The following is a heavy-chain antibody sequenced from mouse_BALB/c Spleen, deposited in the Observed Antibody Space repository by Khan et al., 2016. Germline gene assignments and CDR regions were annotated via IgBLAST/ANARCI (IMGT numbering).Heavy chain of an antibody. V-gene: IGHV3-2*02. CDR1: GYSITSDYA. J-gene: IGHJ3*01. Sequence: EVQLQESGPGLVKPSQSLSLTCTVTGYSITSDYAWNWIRQFPGNKLEWMGYIRYSGSTSYNPSLKSRISITRDTSKNQFFLQLNSVTTEDTATYYCARARYGNTWFAYWGQGTLVTVSA. CDR2: IRYSGST. D-gene: IGHD2-1*01. CDR3: ARARYGNTWFAY.